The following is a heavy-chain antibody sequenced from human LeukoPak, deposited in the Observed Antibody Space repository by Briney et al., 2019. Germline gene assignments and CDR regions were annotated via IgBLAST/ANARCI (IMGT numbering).Heavy chain of an antibody. Sequence: SETLSLTCAVSGGSISSGGYSWSWIGQPPGRSVEWIGYIYHSGSTFYNPSLKSRVTISVDRSKNQFSLKLSSVTAADTAVYYCARNYYGSGSYWGGHNWFDPWGQGTLVTVSS. D-gene: IGHD3-10*01. CDR2: IYHSGST. CDR1: GGSISSGGYS. CDR3: ARNYYGSGSYWGGHNWFDP. V-gene: IGHV4-30-2*01. J-gene: IGHJ5*02.